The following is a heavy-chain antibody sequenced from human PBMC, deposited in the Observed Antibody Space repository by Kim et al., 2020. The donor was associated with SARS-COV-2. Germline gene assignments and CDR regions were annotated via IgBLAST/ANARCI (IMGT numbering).Heavy chain of an antibody. J-gene: IGHJ1*01. D-gene: IGHD2-8*01. CDR1: GFTFSSYW. CDR2: INSDGSST. CDR3: ARGWPRGREWSNEYFQH. V-gene: IGHV3-74*01. Sequence: GGSLRLSCAASGFTFSSYWMHWVRQAPGKGLVWVSRINSDGSSTSYADSVKGRFTISRDNAKNTLYLQMNSLRAEDTAVYYCARGWPRGREWSNEYFQHWGQGTLVTVSS.